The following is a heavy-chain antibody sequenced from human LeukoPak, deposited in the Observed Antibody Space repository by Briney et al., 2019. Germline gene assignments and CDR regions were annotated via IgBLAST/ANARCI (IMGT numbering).Heavy chain of an antibody. D-gene: IGHD1-26*01. CDR2: IKQDGSEK. Sequence: PGGSLRLSCAASGFTFSSYWMSWVRQAPGKGLEWVANIKQDGSEKYYVDSVKGRFTISRDNAKNSLYLQMNSLRAEDTAVYYCARETLLIGSYLDYWGQGTLVTVSS. V-gene: IGHV3-7*01. J-gene: IGHJ4*02. CDR1: GFTFSSYW. CDR3: ARETLLIGSYLDY.